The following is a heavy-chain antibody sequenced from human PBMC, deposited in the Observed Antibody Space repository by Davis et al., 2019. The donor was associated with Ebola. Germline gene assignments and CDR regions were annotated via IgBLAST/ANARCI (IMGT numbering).Heavy chain of an antibody. CDR1: GYTFTTSA. J-gene: IGHJ5*01. CDR2: ISGYSGDT. Sequence: VKVSCKASGYTFTTSAVSWVRQAPGQGLEWMGWISGYSGDTKYAQNLQGRVTMTTDTSTSTAYMELMSLRSDDTAVYYCARDIYYSRATWFDSWGQGTLVTVSS. D-gene: IGHD3-22*01. CDR3: ARDIYYSRATWFDS. V-gene: IGHV1-18*04.